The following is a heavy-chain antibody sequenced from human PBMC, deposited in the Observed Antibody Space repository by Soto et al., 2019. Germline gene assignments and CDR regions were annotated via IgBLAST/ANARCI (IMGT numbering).Heavy chain of an antibody. CDR3: ARLPASGNPDGGDLDV. J-gene: IGHJ3*01. V-gene: IGHV5-51*01. D-gene: IGHD2-21*02. Sequence: PGESLKISCEASGYTFSTYWIAWVRQMPGKGLEWMAIIYPGDSDTRYSPSSQGHVTISADNSISTAYLQLTNLKASDTAVYYCARLPASGNPDGGDLDVWGQGTVVTVSS. CDR2: IYPGDSDT. CDR1: GYTFSTYW.